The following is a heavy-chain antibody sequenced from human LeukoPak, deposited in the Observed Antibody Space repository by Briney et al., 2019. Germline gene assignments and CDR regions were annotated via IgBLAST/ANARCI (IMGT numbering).Heavy chain of an antibody. Sequence: PGGSLRLSCAASGFTFSSYGMHWVRQAPGKGLEWVAVISYDGSNKYYTDSVKGRFTISKDNSKNTLYLQMNSLRAEDTAVYYCTRNQGYCTGGGCYIDYWGEGTLVTVSS. CDR3: TRNQGYCTGGGCYIDY. V-gene: IGHV3-30*03. D-gene: IGHD2-8*02. CDR2: ISYDGSNK. CDR1: GFTFSSYG. J-gene: IGHJ4*02.